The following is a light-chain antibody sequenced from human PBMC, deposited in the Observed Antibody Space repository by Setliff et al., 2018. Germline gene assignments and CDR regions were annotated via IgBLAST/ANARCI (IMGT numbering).Light chain of an antibody. Sequence: QSVLTQPPSVSAAPGQKVTISCSGSSSNIGNYYVSWYRKLPGTAPKLLIYANDRRPSGIPDRIPGSKSGTSATLDITGLQTGDEADYFCGAWDRTLNVFVFGTGTKVTVL. CDR1: SSNIGNYY. CDR2: AND. V-gene: IGLV1-51*01. CDR3: GAWDRTLNVFV. J-gene: IGLJ1*01.